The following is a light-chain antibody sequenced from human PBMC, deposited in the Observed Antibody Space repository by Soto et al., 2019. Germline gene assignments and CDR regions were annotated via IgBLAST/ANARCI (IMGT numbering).Light chain of an antibody. CDR3: QQRSDWPLT. CDR2: DAS. V-gene: IGKV3-11*01. Sequence: EIVLTQSPATLSLSPGERATLSCRASQGVSSYLAWYQQKPGQAPRLLIYDASNRATGIPARFSGSGSGTDFTPTISSLEPEDFAVYYCQQRSDWPLTFGGGTKVEIK. CDR1: QGVSSY. J-gene: IGKJ4*01.